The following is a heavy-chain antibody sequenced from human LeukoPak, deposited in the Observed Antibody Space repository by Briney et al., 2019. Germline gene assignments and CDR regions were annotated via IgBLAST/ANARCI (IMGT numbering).Heavy chain of an antibody. V-gene: IGHV4-39*01. J-gene: IGHJ4*02. CDR2: VFYNGNT. CDR3: ARRSPLVVVTAAHYYDY. Sequence: SETLSLTCTVSGDSITNSNYFWGWIRQPPGQGLEWIGEVFYNGNTHYNPSLKSRVTISTDTSKNQFTLTLTAVTASDTAIYYCARRSPLVVVTAAHYYDYWGQGTLVTVSS. D-gene: IGHD2-21*02. CDR1: GDSITNSNYF.